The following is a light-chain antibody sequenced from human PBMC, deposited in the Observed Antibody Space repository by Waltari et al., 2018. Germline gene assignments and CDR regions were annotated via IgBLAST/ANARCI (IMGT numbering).Light chain of an antibody. Sequence: EIVMTQPPATLSVSLGERANLSCSASQSVSTNLAWYQQTPGQAPRHLIYGASTRATGIPARFSGSGSGTEFTLTISSLQSEDFAVYYCQHYYNWPPWTFGQGTKVEIK. V-gene: IGKV3-15*01. CDR3: QHYYNWPPWT. CDR2: GAS. J-gene: IGKJ1*01. CDR1: QSVSTN.